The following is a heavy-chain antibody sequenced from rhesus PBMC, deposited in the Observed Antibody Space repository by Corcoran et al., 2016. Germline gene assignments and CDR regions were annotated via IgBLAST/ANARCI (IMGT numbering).Heavy chain of an antibody. CDR2: ISRSGGST. CDR3: ASNTVGTVWGSSYFHY. Sequence: QLQLQESGPGLVKPSETLSLTCAVSGGSISSDYWTWIRQPPGKGLEWIGRISRSGGSTDYNPSFKSRVTTSTDTSKNQFSLMLSSVTAADTAVYYCASNTVGTVWGSSYFHYWGQGVLVTVSS. CDR1: GGSISSDY. J-gene: IGHJ4*01. D-gene: IGHD5-24*01. V-gene: IGHV4-173*01.